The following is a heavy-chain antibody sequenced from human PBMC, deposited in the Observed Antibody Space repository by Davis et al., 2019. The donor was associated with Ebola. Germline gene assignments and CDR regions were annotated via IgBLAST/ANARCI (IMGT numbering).Heavy chain of an antibody. V-gene: IGHV1-46*01. CDR1: GYTFTSYY. CDR3: AKDAGDSSGSLLYYYYYYGMDV. J-gene: IGHJ6*02. Sequence: AASVKVSCKASGYTFTSYYMHWVRQAPGQGLEWMGIINPSGGSTSYAQRFQGRVTMTRDTSTSTVYMELSSLRSEDTAVYYCAKDAGDSSGSLLYYYYYYGMDVWGQGTTVTVSS. CDR2: INPSGGST. D-gene: IGHD3-22*01.